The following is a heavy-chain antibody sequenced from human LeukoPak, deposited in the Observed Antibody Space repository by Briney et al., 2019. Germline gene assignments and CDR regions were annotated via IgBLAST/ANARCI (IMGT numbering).Heavy chain of an antibody. CDR1: GGSIGTYY. D-gene: IGHD2-15*01. Sequence: SETLSLTCTVSGGSIGTYYWSWIRQPPGKGLEGIGYVYYSGSTNYHPSLKSRATISVDPSKNQFSLTLRSVTAADTAVYYCARNGYCSGSYCYGYYYYMDVWGTGTTVSVSS. J-gene: IGHJ6*03. V-gene: IGHV4-59*01. CDR3: ARNGYCSGSYCYGYYYYMDV. CDR2: VYYSGST.